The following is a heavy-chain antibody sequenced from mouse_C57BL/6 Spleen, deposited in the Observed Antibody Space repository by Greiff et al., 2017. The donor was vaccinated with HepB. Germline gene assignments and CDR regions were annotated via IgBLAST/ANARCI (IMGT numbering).Heavy chain of an antibody. V-gene: IGHV1-55*01. CDR1: GYTFTSYW. J-gene: IGHJ2*01. CDR2: IYPGSGST. CDR3: ARHLYYGNYGYFDY. D-gene: IGHD2-1*01. Sequence: VQLQQPGAELVKPGASVKMSCKASGYTFTSYWITWVKQRPGQGLEWIGDIYPGSGSTNYNEKFKSKATLTVYTSSSTAYMQLSSLTSEDSAVYYCARHLYYGNYGYFDYWGQGTTLTVSS.